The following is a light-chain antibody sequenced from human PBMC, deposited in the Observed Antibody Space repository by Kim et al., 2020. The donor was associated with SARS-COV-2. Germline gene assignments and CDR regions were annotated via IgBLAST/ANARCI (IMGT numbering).Light chain of an antibody. Sequence: GQSITISCTGTSSDVGNYNLVSWYQQHPGKAPKLIIYEVTKRPSGVSNRFSGSKSGNTASLTFSGLQAEDEADYYCCSYASSSTFVFGGGTQLTVL. CDR1: SSDVGNYNL. J-gene: IGLJ3*02. CDR2: EVT. V-gene: IGLV2-23*02. CDR3: CSYASSSTFV.